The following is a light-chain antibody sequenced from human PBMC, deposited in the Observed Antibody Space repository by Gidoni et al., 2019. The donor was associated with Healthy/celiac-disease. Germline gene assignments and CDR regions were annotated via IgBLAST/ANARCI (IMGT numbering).Light chain of an antibody. V-gene: IGKV3-15*01. Sequence: ELVLTHSPATLSVSPGERATLSCRASQSVSSNLAWYQQKPSQAHRLLIYSASARATGIPARFSGSGSGTEFTLTISSLQSEDFAVYYCQQYNNWTPYTFGQGTKLEIK. CDR3: QQYNNWTPYT. J-gene: IGKJ2*01. CDR2: SAS. CDR1: QSVSSN.